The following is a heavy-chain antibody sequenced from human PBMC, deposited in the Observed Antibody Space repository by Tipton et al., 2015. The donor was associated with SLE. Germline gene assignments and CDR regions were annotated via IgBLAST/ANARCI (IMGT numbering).Heavy chain of an antibody. CDR1: GFTFSSYS. Sequence: SLRLSCAASGFTFSSYSMNWVRQAPGKGLVWVSRINSDGSSTSYADSVKGRFTISRDNAENTLYLQMNSLRAEDTAVYYCAKDSFMVQGVIDYWGQGTLVTVSS. D-gene: IGHD3-10*01. J-gene: IGHJ4*02. V-gene: IGHV3-74*01. CDR3: AKDSFMVQGVIDY. CDR2: INSDGSST.